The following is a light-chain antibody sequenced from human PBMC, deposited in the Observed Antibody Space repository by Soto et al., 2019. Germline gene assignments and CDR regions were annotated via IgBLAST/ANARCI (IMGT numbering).Light chain of an antibody. J-gene: IGKJ5*01. CDR3: QQYGSSPIT. Sequence: EIVLTQSPGTLSLSPGEGATLSCRASQSVSSSLLAWYQQKPGQAPRLLIYGASNRATGIPDRFSGSGSGTDFTLTISRVDPEDFAVYYCQQYGSSPITFGRGTRLDIK. CDR2: GAS. CDR1: QSVSSSL. V-gene: IGKV3-20*01.